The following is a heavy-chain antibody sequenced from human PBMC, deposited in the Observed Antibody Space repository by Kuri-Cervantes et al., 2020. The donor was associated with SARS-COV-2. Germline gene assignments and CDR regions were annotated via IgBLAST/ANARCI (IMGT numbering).Heavy chain of an antibody. D-gene: IGHD3-3*01. CDR2: IKQDGSEK. V-gene: IGHV3-7*01. CDR3: ARVFYDFWSGYPHWYFDL. J-gene: IGHJ2*01. Sequence: GGSLRLSCAASGFTFRSYWMTWVRQAPGKGLEWVANIKQDGSEKYYVDSVKGRFTISRDNAKNSLYLQMNSLRAEDTAVYYCARVFYDFWSGYPHWYFDLRGRGTLVTVSS. CDR1: GFTFRSYW.